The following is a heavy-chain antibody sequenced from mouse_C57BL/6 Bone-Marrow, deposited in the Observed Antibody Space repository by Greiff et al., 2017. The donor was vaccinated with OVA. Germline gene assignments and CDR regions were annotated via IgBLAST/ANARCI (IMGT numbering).Heavy chain of an antibody. CDR2: IYPRSGNT. J-gene: IGHJ2*01. D-gene: IGHD1-1*01. Sequence: VQLQESGAELARPGASVKLSCKASGYTFTSYGISWVKQRTGQGLEWIGEIYPRSGNTYYNEKFKGKATLTADKSSSTAYMELRSLTSEDSAVYFWARSPYGSRGDYWGQGTTLTVSS. CDR3: ARSPYGSRGDY. CDR1: GYTFTSYG. V-gene: IGHV1-81*01.